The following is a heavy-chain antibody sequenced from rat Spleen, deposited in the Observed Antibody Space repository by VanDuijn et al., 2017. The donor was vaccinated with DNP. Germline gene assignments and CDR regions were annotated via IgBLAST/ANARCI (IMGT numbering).Heavy chain of an antibody. J-gene: IGHJ1*01. CDR2: INDSGGFT. V-gene: IGHV5-25*01. CDR3: ATGYFDF. CDR1: GFPFSNYY. Sequence: EVQLVESGGGLVQPGRSMKLSCAASGFPFSNYYMAWIRQAPTKGLEWVASINDSGGFTCYRDSVKGRFTISRDNAKSTLFLQMDSLRSEDTATYYCATGYFDFWGPGTMVTVSS.